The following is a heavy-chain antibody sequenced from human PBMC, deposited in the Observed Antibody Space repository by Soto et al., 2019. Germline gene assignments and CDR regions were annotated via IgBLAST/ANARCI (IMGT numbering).Heavy chain of an antibody. Sequence: GESLKISCKGSGYSFTSYWIGWVRQMPGKGLEWMGIIYPGDSDTRYSPSFQGQVTISADKSISTAYLQWSSLKASDTAMYYCARLRGYQNTYYYYGMDVWGQGTTVTV. D-gene: IGHD5-12*01. V-gene: IGHV5-51*01. CDR2: IYPGDSDT. CDR3: ARLRGYQNTYYYYGMDV. CDR1: GYSFTSYW. J-gene: IGHJ6*02.